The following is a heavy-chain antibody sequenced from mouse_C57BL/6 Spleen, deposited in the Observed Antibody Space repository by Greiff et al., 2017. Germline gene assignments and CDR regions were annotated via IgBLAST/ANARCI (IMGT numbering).Heavy chain of an antibody. CDR1: GFTFTDYY. CDR2: IRNKANGYTT. D-gene: IGHD2-1*01. J-gene: IGHJ4*01. Sequence: EVKLVESGGGLVQPGGSLSLPCAASGFTFTDYYMSWVRQPPGKALEWLGFIRNKANGYTTEYSASVKGRFTISRDNSQSILYLQMNALRAEDSATYYCARWGYYGNYDAMDYWGQGTSVTVSS. V-gene: IGHV7-3*01. CDR3: ARWGYYGNYDAMDY.